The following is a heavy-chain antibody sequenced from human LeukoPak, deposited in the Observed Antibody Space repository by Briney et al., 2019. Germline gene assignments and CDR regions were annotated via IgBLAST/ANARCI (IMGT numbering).Heavy chain of an antibody. CDR3: ARGEDYGGNDYYFDS. D-gene: IGHD4-23*01. V-gene: IGHV3-20*04. Sequence: AGGSLRLSCAASGFTFDDYGMSWVRQAPGKGLEWVSGINWNGGSTAYADSVKGRFTISRDNAKNSLCLQMNSVRAEDTALYYCARGEDYGGNDYYFDSWGQGTLVTVSS. CDR2: INWNGGST. J-gene: IGHJ4*02. CDR1: GFTFDDYG.